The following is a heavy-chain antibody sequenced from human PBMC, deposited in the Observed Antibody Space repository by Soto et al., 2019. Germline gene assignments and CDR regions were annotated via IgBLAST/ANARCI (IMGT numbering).Heavy chain of an antibody. J-gene: IGHJ6*02. Sequence: ASVKVSCKASGFTFTSSAVQWVRQARGQRLEWIGWIVVGSGNTNYAQKFQERVTITRDMSTSTAYMELSSLRSEDTAVYYCAADQVGATTGGYYYGMDVWGQGTTVTVSS. CDR3: AADQVGATTGGYYYGMDV. CDR1: GFTFTSSA. V-gene: IGHV1-58*01. CDR2: IVVGSGNT. D-gene: IGHD1-26*01.